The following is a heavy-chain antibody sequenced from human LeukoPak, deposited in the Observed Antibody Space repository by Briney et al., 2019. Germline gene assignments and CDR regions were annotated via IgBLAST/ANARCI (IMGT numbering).Heavy chain of an antibody. D-gene: IGHD3-3*01. CDR3: ARVGVLAWLNWFDP. CDR1: GGSISSGSYY. Sequence: SETLSLTCTVSGGSISSGSYYWSWIRQPAGKGLEWIGRIYTSGSTNYNPSLKSRVTISVDTSKNQFSLKLSSVTAADTAVYYCARVGVLAWLNWFDPWGQGTLVTVSS. J-gene: IGHJ5*02. CDR2: IYTSGST. V-gene: IGHV4-61*02.